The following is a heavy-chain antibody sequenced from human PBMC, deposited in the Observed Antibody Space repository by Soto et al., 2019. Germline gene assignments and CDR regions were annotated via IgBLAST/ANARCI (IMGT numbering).Heavy chain of an antibody. D-gene: IGHD2-21*02. CDR1: GYTFTSYA. Sequence: ASVKVSCKASGYTFTSYAMHWVRQAPGQRLEWMGWINAGNGNTKYSQKFQGRVTITRDTSASTAYMELSSLRSEDTAVYYCARKILAYCGGDCYSASFDYWGQGTLVTVSS. J-gene: IGHJ4*02. V-gene: IGHV1-3*01. CDR3: ARKILAYCGGDCYSASFDY. CDR2: INAGNGNT.